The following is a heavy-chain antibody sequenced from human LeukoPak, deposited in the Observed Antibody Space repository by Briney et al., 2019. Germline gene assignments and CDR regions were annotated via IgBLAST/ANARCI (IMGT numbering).Heavy chain of an antibody. D-gene: IGHD2-2*01. Sequence: ASVKVSCKASGYTFSRYYMHWVRQAPGQGLEWMGWISAYNGNTNHAQKLEGRVTMTTDTSTSTAYMELRSLRSDDTAVYYCVRDPSYIVVVSSTVTGFDPWGQGTLVTVAS. CDR1: GYTFSRYY. J-gene: IGHJ5*02. CDR3: VRDPSYIVVVSSTVTGFDP. V-gene: IGHV1-18*04. CDR2: ISAYNGNT.